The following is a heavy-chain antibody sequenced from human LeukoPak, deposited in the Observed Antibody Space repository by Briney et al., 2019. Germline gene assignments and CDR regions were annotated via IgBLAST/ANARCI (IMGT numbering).Heavy chain of an antibody. J-gene: IGHJ4*02. CDR2: ISGSGGST. CDR3: AKDRNLITMIYDY. CDR1: GFTFSSYA. V-gene: IGHV3-23*01. D-gene: IGHD3-22*01. Sequence: SGGSLRLSCAASGFTFSSYAMSWVRQAPGKGLEWVSAISGSGGSTYYADSVKGRFTISRDNSKNTLYLQMNSLRAEDTAVYYCAKDRNLITMIYDYWGQGTLVTVSS.